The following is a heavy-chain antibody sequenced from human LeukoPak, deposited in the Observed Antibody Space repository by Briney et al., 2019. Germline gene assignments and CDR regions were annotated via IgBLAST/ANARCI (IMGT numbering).Heavy chain of an antibody. J-gene: IGHJ6*02. Sequence: GGSLRLSCAASGFTFSSYAMHWVRQAPGKGLEWVAVMSFDGSKKYYADSVKGRFTISRDNSKNTVYLQMNSLRAEDTAVYYCARDVLLNSYYYDSSGYYYYYGMDVWGQGTTVTVSS. CDR1: GFTFSSYA. CDR2: MSFDGSKK. V-gene: IGHV3-30*04. D-gene: IGHD3-22*01. CDR3: ARDVLLNSYYYDSSGYYYYYGMDV.